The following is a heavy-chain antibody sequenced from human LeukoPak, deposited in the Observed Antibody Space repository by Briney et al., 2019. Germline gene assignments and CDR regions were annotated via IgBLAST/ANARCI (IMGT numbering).Heavy chain of an antibody. J-gene: IGHJ4*02. CDR2: ISAYSGDT. V-gene: IGHV1-18*01. D-gene: IGHD6-13*01. CDR3: ARSSSQQLVGF. Sequence: ASVKVSCKASGYTFTSYGTSWVRQAPGQGLEWMGWISAYSGDTIYAQKLQGRVTMTTDTSTSTAYMELRSLRSDDTAVYYCARSSSQQLVGFWGQGTLVTVSS. CDR1: GYTFTSYG.